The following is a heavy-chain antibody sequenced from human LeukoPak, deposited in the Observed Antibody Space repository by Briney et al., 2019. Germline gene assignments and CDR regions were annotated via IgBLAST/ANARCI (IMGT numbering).Heavy chain of an antibody. V-gene: IGHV4-34*01. CDR3: ARGTDYGDSSVDY. Sequence: SETLSLTCAVYGGSFSGYYWSWIRQPPGKGLEWIGEINHSGSTNYNPSLKSRVTISVDTSKNQFSLKLSSVTAADTAVYYCARGTDYGDSSVDYWGQGTLVTVSS. CDR2: INHSGST. CDR1: GGSFSGYY. J-gene: IGHJ4*02. D-gene: IGHD4-17*01.